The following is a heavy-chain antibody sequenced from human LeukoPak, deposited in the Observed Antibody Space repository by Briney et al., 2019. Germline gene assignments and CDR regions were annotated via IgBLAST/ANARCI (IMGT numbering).Heavy chain of an antibody. CDR1: GFTFSSYA. V-gene: IGHV3-23*01. Sequence: GGSLRLSCAASGFTFSSYAMSWVRQAPGKGLEWVSAISGSGGSTYYADSVKGRFTISRDNSKNTLYLQMNSLRAEDTAVYYCAREGDYVWGSYRSGAFDIWGQGTMVTVSS. D-gene: IGHD3-16*02. CDR3: AREGDYVWGSYRSGAFDI. CDR2: ISGSGGST. J-gene: IGHJ3*02.